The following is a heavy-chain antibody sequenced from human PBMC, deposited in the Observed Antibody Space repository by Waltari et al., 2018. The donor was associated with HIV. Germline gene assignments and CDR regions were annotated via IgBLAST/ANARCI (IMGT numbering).Heavy chain of an antibody. CDR1: GGSISSSSSY. D-gene: IGHD2-21*02. J-gene: IGHJ4*02. CDR3: ASPGVTGIFDF. V-gene: IGHV4-39*01. CDR2: IYFTGST. Sequence: QLHLQESGPGLVKPSETLSLTCTVSGGSISSSSSYWGWIRQPPGKGLEWIGIIYFTGSTYYNPSLKSRVTISVDTSKNQFSLKLSSVTAADTALYYCASPGVTGIFDFWGQGTLVTVSS.